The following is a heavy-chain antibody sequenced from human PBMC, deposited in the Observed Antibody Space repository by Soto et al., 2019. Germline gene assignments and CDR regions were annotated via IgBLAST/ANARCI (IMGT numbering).Heavy chain of an antibody. D-gene: IGHD3-22*01. CDR2: ISSSGSTI. J-gene: IGHJ5*02. Sequence: GGSLRLSCAASGFTFSSYEMNWVRQAPGKGLEWVSYISSSGSTIYYADSVKGRFTISRDNAKNSLYLQMNSLRAEDAAVYYCARVKRYYYDSSGSYEGYNWFDPWGQGTLVTVSS. CDR3: ARVKRYYYDSSGSYEGYNWFDP. CDR1: GFTFSSYE. V-gene: IGHV3-48*03.